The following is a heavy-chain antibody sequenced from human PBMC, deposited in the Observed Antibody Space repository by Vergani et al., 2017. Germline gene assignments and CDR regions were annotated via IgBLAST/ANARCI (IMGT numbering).Heavy chain of an antibody. CDR2: IYTSGST. J-gene: IGHJ3*02. V-gene: IGHV4-61*02. CDR3: ARGLTVDAFDI. Sequence: QVQLQESGPGLVKPSQTLSLTCTVSGGSISSGSYYWSWIRQPAGKGLEWIGRIYTSGSTNYNPSLKSRGTISVDTSKNQFSLKLSSVTAADTAVYYCARGLTVDAFDIWGQGTMVTVSS. CDR1: GGSISSGSYY.